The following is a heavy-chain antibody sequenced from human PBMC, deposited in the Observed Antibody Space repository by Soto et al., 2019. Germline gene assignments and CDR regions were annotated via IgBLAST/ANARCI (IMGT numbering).Heavy chain of an antibody. CDR1: GGSISSRSHY. Sequence: PSETLSLTCSVSGGSISSRSHYWGWVRQPPGKGLEWIGSIYYSGSTYYNPSLKSRVTISVDTSKSQFSLKLSSVTAADTAVYYCARHCYDHSRYYLNWFDPWGQGNLVTVSS. CDR3: ARHCYDHSRYYLNWFDP. V-gene: IGHV4-39*01. CDR2: IYYSGST. J-gene: IGHJ5*02. D-gene: IGHD3-22*01.